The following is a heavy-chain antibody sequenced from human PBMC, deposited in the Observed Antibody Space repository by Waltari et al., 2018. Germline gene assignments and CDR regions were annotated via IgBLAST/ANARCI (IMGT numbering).Heavy chain of an antibody. D-gene: IGHD2-15*01. J-gene: IGHJ4*02. Sequence: VQLVESGGGLVQPGGSLRLSCAVSGFLYNYYWMDWVRQAPGQGLVWVSRIKSDGTNIKYADSVRGRFTISRDSAKNTFYLQMNSLRAEDTAVYYCTRNPGYWGQGTLVTVAS. CDR3: TRNPGY. CDR1: GFLYNYYW. CDR2: IKSDGTNI. V-gene: IGHV3-74*03.